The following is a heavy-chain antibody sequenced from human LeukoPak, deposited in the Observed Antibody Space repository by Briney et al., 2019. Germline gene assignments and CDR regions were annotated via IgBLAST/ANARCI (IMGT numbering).Heavy chain of an antibody. CDR3: AREIVVVTAATNHNWFDP. CDR2: ISSSSSYI. V-gene: IGHV3-21*01. J-gene: IGHJ5*02. CDR1: GFTFSSYS. D-gene: IGHD2-21*02. Sequence: GGSLRLSCAASGFTFSSYSMNWVRQAPGKGLEWVSSISSSSSYIYYADSVKGRFTISRDNAKNSLYLQMNSLRAEDTAVYCCAREIVVVTAATNHNWFDPWGQGTLVTVSS.